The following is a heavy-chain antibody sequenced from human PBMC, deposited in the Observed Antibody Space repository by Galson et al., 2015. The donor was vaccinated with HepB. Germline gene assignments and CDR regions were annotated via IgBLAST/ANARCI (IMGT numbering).Heavy chain of an antibody. D-gene: IGHD5-24*01. CDR2: TYYRSKWYS. J-gene: IGHJ4*02. V-gene: IGHV6-1*01. CDR1: GDSVSSTTAA. Sequence: CAISGDSVSSTTAAWNWLRQSPSRGLEWLGRTYYRSKWYSEYAPSVRSRITVNPDPSRNQFSLQLISLTPEDTAVYYCARGDGYSFDYWAQGTLVTVSS. CDR3: ARGDGYSFDY.